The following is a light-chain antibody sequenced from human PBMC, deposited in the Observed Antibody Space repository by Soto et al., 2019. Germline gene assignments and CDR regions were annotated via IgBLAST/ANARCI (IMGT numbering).Light chain of an antibody. J-gene: IGKJ1*01. V-gene: IGKV3-11*01. Sequence: EVVLTQSPATLSLSPGERATLSCRASQSVSSFLAWYQQSPGQAPRLLIYDTSNRATGVPARFSGSGSGTDFTLTISSLEPEDFAVYYCQQRSNWSPTFGQGTKVEV. CDR1: QSVSSF. CDR2: DTS. CDR3: QQRSNWSPT.